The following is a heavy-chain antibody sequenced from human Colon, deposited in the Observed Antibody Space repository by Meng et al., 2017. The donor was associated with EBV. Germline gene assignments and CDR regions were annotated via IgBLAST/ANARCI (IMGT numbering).Heavy chain of an antibody. D-gene: IGHD4-17*01. J-gene: IGHJ5*02. V-gene: IGHV4-30-4*01. CDR3: ARDRKHYGERGWFDP. CDR2: IYYSGST. CDR1: GGSISSGDYY. Sequence: QVRLQESGPGLVQPSQTLSLTCTFSGGSISSGDYYWSWIRQPPGKGLEWIGYIYYSGSTYSNASLKSRVTISIDRSKNQFSLKLSSVTAADTAVYYCARDRKHYGERGWFDPWGQGTPVTVSS.